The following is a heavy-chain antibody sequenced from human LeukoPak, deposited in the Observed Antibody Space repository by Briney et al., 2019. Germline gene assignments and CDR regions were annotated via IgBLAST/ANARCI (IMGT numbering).Heavy chain of an antibody. CDR3: ARAITMKVVSSDAFDI. CDR1: GFTFSSYW. CDR2: ITSEGSST. J-gene: IGHJ3*02. V-gene: IGHV3-74*01. Sequence: GGSLRLSCAASGFTFSSYWMHWVRQVPGKGLVWVSRITSEGSSTSYADSVKGRFTISRDNAKNTLYLQMNSLRAEDTAVYYCARAITMKVVSSDAFDIWGQGTMVTVSS. D-gene: IGHD3-22*01.